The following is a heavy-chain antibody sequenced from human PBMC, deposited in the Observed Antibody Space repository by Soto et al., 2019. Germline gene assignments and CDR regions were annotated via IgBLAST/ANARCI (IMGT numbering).Heavy chain of an antibody. V-gene: IGHV1-46*01. CDR2: INPASGST. D-gene: IGHD6-25*01. CDR3: ARDVAAGDH. J-gene: IGHJ4*02. CDR1: GYTFTHYY. Sequence: QVQLVQSGAEVKKPGASVKLSCRTSGYTFTHYYIHWVRQAPGQGLEWLAIINPASGSTNSAQDFLCRVTVTMATSTTTGYMELSGLRAADTSIFYCARDVAAGDHWGQGTLVTVSS.